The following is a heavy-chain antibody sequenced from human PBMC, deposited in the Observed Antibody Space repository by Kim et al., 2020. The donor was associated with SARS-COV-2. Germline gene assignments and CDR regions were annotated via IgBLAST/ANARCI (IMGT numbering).Heavy chain of an antibody. V-gene: IGHV7-4-1*02. CDR2: INTNTGNP. CDR1: GYTFTSYA. Sequence: ASVKVSCKASGYTFTSYAMNWVRQAPGQGLEWMGWINTNTGNPTYAQGFTGRFVFSLDTSVSTAYLQISSLKAEDTAVYYCARHSGGYCTGGVCYTNFGEDYWGQGTLVTVSS. J-gene: IGHJ4*02. D-gene: IGHD2-8*02. CDR3: ARHSGGYCTGGVCYTNFGEDY.